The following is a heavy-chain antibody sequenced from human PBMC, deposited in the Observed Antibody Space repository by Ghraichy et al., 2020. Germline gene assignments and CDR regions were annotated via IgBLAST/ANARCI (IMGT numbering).Heavy chain of an antibody. V-gene: IGHV3-23*01. CDR1: GFIFSSYA. D-gene: IGHD2-2*01. J-gene: IGHJ4*02. Sequence: GGSLRLSCAASGFIFSSYAMSWVRQAPGKGLEWVSGISTSGGETYYGDSVKGRFTISRDNSRNTLYLQMNGLRADDTAVYYCAKDGVGCSSTSCYLDYWGQGTLVTVSS. CDR2: ISTSGGET. CDR3: AKDGVGCSSTSCYLDY.